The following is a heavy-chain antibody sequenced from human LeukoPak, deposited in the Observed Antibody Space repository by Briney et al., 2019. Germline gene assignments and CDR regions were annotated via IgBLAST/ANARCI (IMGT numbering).Heavy chain of an antibody. V-gene: IGHV1-69*05. D-gene: IGHD2-15*01. CDR2: IIPIFGTA. J-gene: IGHJ6*03. Sequence: GASVKVSCKASGGTFSSYAISWVRQAPGQGLEWMGGIIPIFGTANYEQKFQGRVTITTDESTSTAYMELSSLRSEDTAVYYCASGYCSGGSCLSYMDVWGKGTTVTVSS. CDR3: ASGYCSGGSCLSYMDV. CDR1: GGTFSSYA.